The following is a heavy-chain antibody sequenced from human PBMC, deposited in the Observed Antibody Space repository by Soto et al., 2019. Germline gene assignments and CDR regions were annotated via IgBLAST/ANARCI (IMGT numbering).Heavy chain of an antibody. Sequence: QVQLQESGPGLVKPSETLSLTCTVSGGSISSYYWSWIRQPPGKGLEWIGYIYYSGSTNYNPSLKSRVTISVDTSKNQFSLKLSSVTAADTAVYYCARVGTTAVRKGAGFDYYYYGMDVWGQGTTVTVSS. CDR2: IYYSGST. V-gene: IGHV4-59*01. D-gene: IGHD1-1*01. CDR3: ARVGTTAVRKGAGFDYYYYGMDV. CDR1: GGSISSYY. J-gene: IGHJ6*02.